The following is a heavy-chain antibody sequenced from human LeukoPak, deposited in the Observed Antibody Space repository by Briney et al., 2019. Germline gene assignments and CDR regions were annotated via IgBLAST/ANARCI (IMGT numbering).Heavy chain of an antibody. CDR2: IYSGGAI. J-gene: IGHJ4*02. CDR3: ARRPGN. Sequence: GGSLRLSCVASGFAVGSNYMSWVRQAPGKGLEWISLIYSGGAIRYADSVKGRFTISRDSSKNTLFLQMNDLTVEDTARYYCARRPGNWGQGILVTVSS. D-gene: IGHD1-14*01. CDR1: GFAVGSNY. V-gene: IGHV3-53*01.